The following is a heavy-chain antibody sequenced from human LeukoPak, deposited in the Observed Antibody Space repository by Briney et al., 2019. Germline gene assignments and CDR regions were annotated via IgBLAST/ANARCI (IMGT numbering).Heavy chain of an antibody. CDR1: GGSISTTSYY. J-gene: IGHJ5*02. CDR3: ARDLGSCYAFGCWFDP. D-gene: IGHD2-2*01. Sequence: PSETLSLTCAVSGGSISTTSYYWSWIRQPAGKGLEWIGRIYTSGSTDYNPSLKSRVTISGDASKNQFSLKLSSVTAADTAVYYCARDLGSCYAFGCWFDPWGQGTLVTVSS. V-gene: IGHV4-61*02. CDR2: IYTSGST.